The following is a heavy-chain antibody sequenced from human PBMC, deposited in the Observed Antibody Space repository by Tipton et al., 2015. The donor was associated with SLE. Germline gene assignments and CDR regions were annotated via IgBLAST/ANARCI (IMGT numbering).Heavy chain of an antibody. Sequence: QSGAEVKKPGESLRISCKGSGFSFTSYSITWVRQMPGKGLEWMGIIYPGDSDTRYSPSFQGQVTISADKSISTAYLQWSSLKASDTAMYYCARSSSSSSNWFDPWGQGTLVTVSS. CDR2: IYPGDSDT. V-gene: IGHV5-51*01. D-gene: IGHD6-6*01. J-gene: IGHJ5*02. CDR1: GFSFTSYS. CDR3: ARSSSSSSNWFDP.